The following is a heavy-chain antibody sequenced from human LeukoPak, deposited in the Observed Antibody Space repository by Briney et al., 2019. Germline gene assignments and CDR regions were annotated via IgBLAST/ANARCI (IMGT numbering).Heavy chain of an antibody. D-gene: IGHD3-22*01. CDR2: IFHSGST. V-gene: IGHV4-31*03. J-gene: IGHJ4*02. CDR1: GGSISSGAYY. Sequence: SETLSLTCTVSGGSISSGAYYWSWIRQHPGKGLEWIGYIFHSGSTYYNLSLKSRVTISVDTSKNQFSLKLSPVTAADTAVFYCARESSGSSWFDYWGQGTLVTVSS. CDR3: ARESSGSSWFDY.